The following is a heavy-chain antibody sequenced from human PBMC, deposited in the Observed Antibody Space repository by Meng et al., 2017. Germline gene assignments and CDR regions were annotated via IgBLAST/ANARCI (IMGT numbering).Heavy chain of an antibody. J-gene: IGHJ4*02. CDR2: ISPDGTST. CDR1: GFTFNASW. CDR3: VRGGEKQQWGCDY. D-gene: IGHD6-13*01. V-gene: IGHV3-74*02. Sequence: EVHVGGTGGGLVQPWGVLRLSCEASGFTFNASWVHWVRQGPGKGLVWVSRISPDGTSTDYADSVKGRFSIFRDNARNTLYLQMNDLRVEETAVYYCVRGGEKQQWGCDYWGQGTLVTVSS.